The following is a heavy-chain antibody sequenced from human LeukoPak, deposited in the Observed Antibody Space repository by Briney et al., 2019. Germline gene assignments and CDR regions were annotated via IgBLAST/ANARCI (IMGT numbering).Heavy chain of an antibody. CDR3: AKEPEYNGYDPH. V-gene: IGHV3-23*01. Sequence: GGSLRLSCAASGFIFSSYAMSWVRQAPGKGLEWVSAISGRAVSTYYADSVKGRFTISRDNSKNTLYLQMNSLRAEDTAVYYCAKEPEYNGYDPHWGQGTLVTVSS. CDR2: ISGRAVST. J-gene: IGHJ4*02. D-gene: IGHD5-12*01. CDR1: GFIFSSYA.